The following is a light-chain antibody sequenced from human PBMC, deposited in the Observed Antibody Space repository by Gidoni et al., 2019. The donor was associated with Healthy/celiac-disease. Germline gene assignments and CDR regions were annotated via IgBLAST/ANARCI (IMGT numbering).Light chain of an antibody. CDR1: QSLSSSY. Sequence: EIVLKQSPGTLSLSPGERATLSCRASQSLSSSYLAWYQQKPGQAPRLLISGASSRATGSPDRVSGSGSGTDFTLTISRLEPEDFAVYYCQQYGSSPPITFXQXTRLEIK. CDR2: GAS. CDR3: QQYGSSPPIT. J-gene: IGKJ5*01. V-gene: IGKV3-20*01.